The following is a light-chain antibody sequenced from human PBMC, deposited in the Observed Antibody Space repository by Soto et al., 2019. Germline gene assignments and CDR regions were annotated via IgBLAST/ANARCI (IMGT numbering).Light chain of an antibody. CDR1: QDISRW. CDR3: QQYNDYYS. J-gene: IGKJ2*03. V-gene: IGKV1-5*02. Sequence: DIQMTQSPSTLSASLGDRVTIICRASQDISRWLAWYQQKPGKAPLLLIYDASTLQGGVPSRLSGTGSGTEFTLTIRSLQPEDFATYYCQQYNDYYSFGQGTKVDIK. CDR2: DAS.